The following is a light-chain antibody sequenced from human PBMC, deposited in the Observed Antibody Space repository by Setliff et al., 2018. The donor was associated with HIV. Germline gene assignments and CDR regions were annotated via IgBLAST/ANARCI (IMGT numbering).Light chain of an antibody. CDR2: EVS. J-gene: IGLJ3*02. V-gene: IGLV2-14*01. Sequence: LTQPASVSGSPGQSITISCTGTSSDVGGYNYVSWYQQHPGKAPKLMISEVSNRPSGVSNRFSGSKSGNTASLTISGLQAEDEADYYCSSYTSSTTLGVFGGGTKGTVL. CDR3: SSYTSSTTLGV. CDR1: SSDVGGYNY.